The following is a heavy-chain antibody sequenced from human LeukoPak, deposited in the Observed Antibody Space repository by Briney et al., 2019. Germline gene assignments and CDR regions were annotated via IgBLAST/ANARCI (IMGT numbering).Heavy chain of an antibody. V-gene: IGHV1-8*03. CDR2: MNPNSGNI. CDR1: GYTFTCYD. D-gene: IGHD4-11*01. J-gene: IGHJ5*02. CDR3: ARGRDTVTTLWLDP. Sequence: ASVKVTCKASGYTFTCYDINWVRQATGHGLDGMGWMNPNSGNIAYAEKFQGRVTITRNTSINTAYMELSSLTSEDTAMYYCARGRDTVTTLWLDPWGQGTRVGVSS.